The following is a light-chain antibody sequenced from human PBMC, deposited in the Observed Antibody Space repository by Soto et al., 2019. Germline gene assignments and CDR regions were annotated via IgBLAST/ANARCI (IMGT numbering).Light chain of an antibody. CDR1: QSLLYSSNNKNY. J-gene: IGKJ5*01. V-gene: IGKV4-1*01. CDR2: WAS. CDR3: QQYYSLPIN. Sequence: DIVMTQSPDSLAVPLGERATINCKSSQSLLYSSNNKNYLAWYQQKSGQPPKLIIYWASTRESGVPDRFSGSGSATDFTLTISSLRAEDVAVYYCQQYYSLPINFGQGTRLEIK.